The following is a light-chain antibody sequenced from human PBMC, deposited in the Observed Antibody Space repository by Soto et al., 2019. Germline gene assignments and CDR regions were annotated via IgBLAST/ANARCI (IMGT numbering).Light chain of an antibody. CDR2: DAS. CDR3: QQYGTPPQT. J-gene: IGKJ1*01. V-gene: IGKV3-20*01. CDR1: QSVSSS. Sequence: EIVMTQSPATLSVSPGERATLSCRASQSVSSSLAWYQQKPGQAPRLLIYDASSRATGIPDRFSGGGSGTDFTLTISRLEPEDFAVYYCQQYGTPPQTFGQGTKVDIK.